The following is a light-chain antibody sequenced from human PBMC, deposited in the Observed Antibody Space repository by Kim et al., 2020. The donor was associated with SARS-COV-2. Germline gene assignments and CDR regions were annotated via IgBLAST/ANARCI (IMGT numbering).Light chain of an antibody. CDR2: RDR. CDR3: QVWDSGVV. V-gene: IGLV3-9*01. CDR1: NIARRT. J-gene: IGLJ3*02. Sequence: SYKLTQPLSVAVALGQTATITCGGNNIARRTVHWYQQKPGQAPVLVIYRDRSRPSGIPERFSGSNSGNTATLTISRAQAGDEADYYCQVWDSGVVFGGGTQLTVL.